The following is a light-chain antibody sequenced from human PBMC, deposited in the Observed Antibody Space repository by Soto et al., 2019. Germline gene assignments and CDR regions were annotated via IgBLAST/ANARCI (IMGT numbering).Light chain of an antibody. CDR1: QSVSNW. V-gene: IGKV1-5*01. CDR3: QQHNDYTAVT. Sequence: DIQMTQSPSTLSASVGDRVTITCRASQSVSNWLAWYQQKPGKAPTLLIYDVSRLETGVPSRFSGSGSGTEFTLTITGLQPDDFATYYCQQHNDYTAVTFGQGTKLEIK. CDR2: DVS. J-gene: IGKJ2*01.